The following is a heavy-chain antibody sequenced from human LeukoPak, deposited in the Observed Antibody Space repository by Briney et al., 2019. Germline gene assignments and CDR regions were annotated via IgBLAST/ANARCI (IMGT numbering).Heavy chain of an antibody. V-gene: IGHV3-20*04. Sequence: GGSLRLSCAASGFTFDDYGMSWVRQAPGKGLEWVSGINWNGGSTGYADSVKGRFTISRDNAKNPLYLQMNSLRAEDTALYYCARATKPRGYSYGYEDYWGQGTLVTVSS. CDR3: ARATKPRGYSYGYEDY. D-gene: IGHD5-18*01. CDR2: INWNGGST. CDR1: GFTFDDYG. J-gene: IGHJ4*02.